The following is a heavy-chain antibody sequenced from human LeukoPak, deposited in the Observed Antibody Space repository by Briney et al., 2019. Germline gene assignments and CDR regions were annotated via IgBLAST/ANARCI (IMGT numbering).Heavy chain of an antibody. D-gene: IGHD1-1*01. CDR3: ARDKVPVDD. V-gene: IGHV4-59*12. CDR1: GGSISGYY. Sequence: SETLSLICTVSGGSISGYYCNWIRQPPGKGLEWIGYIYYTGSADYNPALKSRVTISVDTSKNQFSQRLTSVTAADTAVYYCARDKVPVDDWGQGTLVTVSS. J-gene: IGHJ4*02. CDR2: IYYTGSA.